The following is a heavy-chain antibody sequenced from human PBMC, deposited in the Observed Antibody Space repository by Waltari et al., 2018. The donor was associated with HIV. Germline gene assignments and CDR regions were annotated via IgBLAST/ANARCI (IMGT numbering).Heavy chain of an antibody. J-gene: IGHJ4*02. V-gene: IGHV1-46*01. D-gene: IGHD2-15*01. CDR2: SNPCRGST. CDR1: GYTFASYY. CDR3: ARVMPRQCSGGSCADY. Sequence: QVQLVQSGAEVKKPGASVKVSCKASGYTFASYYMHWVRQAPGQGLEWMGKSNPCRGSTSYAQKFQRRVTMTRDTATSTVYMELSSLRSEDTAVYYCARVMPRQCSGGSCADYWGQGTLVTVSS.